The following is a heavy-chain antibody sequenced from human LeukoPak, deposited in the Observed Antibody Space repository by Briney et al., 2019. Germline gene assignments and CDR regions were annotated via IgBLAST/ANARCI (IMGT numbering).Heavy chain of an antibody. V-gene: IGHV4-38-2*02. Sequence: ASETLSLTCTVSGYSISSGYYWGWIRQPPGKGLEWIGSIYHSGSTYYNPSLRSRVTISVDTSKNQFSLKLSSVTAADTAVYYCANTVYDFWSGYRGYFDYWGQGTLVTVSS. D-gene: IGHD3-3*01. CDR1: GYSISSGYY. CDR3: ANTVYDFWSGYRGYFDY. J-gene: IGHJ4*02. CDR2: IYHSGST.